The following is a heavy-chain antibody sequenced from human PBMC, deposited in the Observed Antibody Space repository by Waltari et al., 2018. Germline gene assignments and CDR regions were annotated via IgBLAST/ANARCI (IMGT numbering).Heavy chain of an antibody. D-gene: IGHD2-15*01. Sequence: EVHLVESGGGLVKPGGSLRLSYAASGFSFSSYSMNWVRRAPGRGLAWGSYSSSSSTYIHSADSVKGRFNISRDNAKKSVYLQMNSLRAEDTAVYYCAFESYCSAPNCPLDYWGQGTAVTVSS. CDR2: SSSSSTYI. J-gene: IGHJ4*02. CDR3: AFESYCSAPNCPLDY. CDR1: GFSFSSYS. V-gene: IGHV3-21*01.